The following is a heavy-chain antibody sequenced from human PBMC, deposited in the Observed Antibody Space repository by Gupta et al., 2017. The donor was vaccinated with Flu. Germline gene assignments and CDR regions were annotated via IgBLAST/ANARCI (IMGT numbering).Heavy chain of an antibody. J-gene: IGHJ4*02. CDR1: GGSISSGSYY. Sequence: QVQLQESGPGLVKPSQTLSLTCTVSGGSISSGSYYWSWIRQPAGKGLEWIGRIYTSGSTNYNPSLKSRVTISVDTSKNQFSLKLSSVTAADTAVYYCASGGEKQWLVQDYWGQGTLVTVSS. D-gene: IGHD6-19*01. CDR3: ASGGEKQWLVQDY. V-gene: IGHV4-61*02. CDR2: IYTSGST.